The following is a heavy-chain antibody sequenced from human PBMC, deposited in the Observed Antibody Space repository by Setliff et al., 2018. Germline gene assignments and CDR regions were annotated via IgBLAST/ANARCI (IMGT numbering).Heavy chain of an antibody. J-gene: IGHJ4*02. D-gene: IGHD3-10*01. CDR3: ARHVVTMVRAHFDY. V-gene: IGHV4-38-2*01. Sequence: SETLSLTCAVSGYSISSGYYWGWIRQPPGKGLEWIGSIYHSGSTYYNPSLKSRVTISVDTSKNQFSLKLYSVTAADTAVYYCARHVVTMVRAHFDYWGQGTLVTAPQ. CDR1: GYSISSGYY. CDR2: IYHSGST.